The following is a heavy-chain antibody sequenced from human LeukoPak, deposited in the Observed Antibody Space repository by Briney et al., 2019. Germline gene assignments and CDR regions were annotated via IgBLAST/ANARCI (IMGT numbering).Heavy chain of an antibody. CDR1: GGSISSYY. CDR3: ARTFGESFDP. D-gene: IGHD3-10*01. V-gene: IGHV4-59*08. Sequence: KPSETLSLTCTVSGGSISSYYWSWIRQPPGKGLEWIGYVYYSGSTNYNPSLKSRVTISVDTSKNQFSLKLSSVTAADTAVYYCARTFGESFDPWGQGTLVTVSS. J-gene: IGHJ5*02. CDR2: VYYSGST.